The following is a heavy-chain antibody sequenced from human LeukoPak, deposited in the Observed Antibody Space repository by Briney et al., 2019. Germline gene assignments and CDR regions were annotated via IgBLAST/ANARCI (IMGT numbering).Heavy chain of an antibody. V-gene: IGHV4-39*01. CDR3: ARLWSGYRPPDY. CDR1: GGSISSYY. D-gene: IGHD3-3*01. CDR2: IYYSGST. J-gene: IGHJ4*02. Sequence: PSETPSLTCTVSGGSISSYYWGWIRQPPGKGLEWIGSIYYSGSTYYNPSLKSRVTISVDTSKSQFSLKLSSVTAADTAVFYCARLWSGYRPPDYWGQGTLVTVSS.